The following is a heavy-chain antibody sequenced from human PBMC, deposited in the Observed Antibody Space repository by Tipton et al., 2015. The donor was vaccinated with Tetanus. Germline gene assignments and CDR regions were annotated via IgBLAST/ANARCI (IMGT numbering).Heavy chain of an antibody. Sequence: SLRLSCVASGFTSSSHYMHWVRRVPGKGLVWVSRINTDGRRTHYADSVKGRFTISRDSAKNTLYLQMNSLRPDDTSIYYCEAQRTSEDFWGQGTLVTASS. D-gene: IGHD1-14*01. V-gene: IGHV3-74*01. CDR3: EAQRTSEDF. CDR1: GFTSSSHY. J-gene: IGHJ4*02. CDR2: INTDGRRT.